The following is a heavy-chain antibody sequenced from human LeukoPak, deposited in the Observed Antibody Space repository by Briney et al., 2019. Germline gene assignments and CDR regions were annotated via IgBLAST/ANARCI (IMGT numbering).Heavy chain of an antibody. V-gene: IGHV3-48*04. CDR1: GFTFSSYS. J-gene: IGHJ4*02. CDR2: ISSSSSTI. Sequence: GGSLRLSCAASGFTFSSYSMNWVRQAPGKGLEWVSYISSSSSTIYYADSVKGRFTISRDNAKNSLYLQMNSLRAEDTAVYYCATLTSYYDILTPAGWGQGTLVTVSS. CDR3: ATLTSYYDILTPAG. D-gene: IGHD3-9*01.